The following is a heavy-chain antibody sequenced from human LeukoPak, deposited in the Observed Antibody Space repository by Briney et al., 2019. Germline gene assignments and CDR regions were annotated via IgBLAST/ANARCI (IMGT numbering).Heavy chain of an antibody. J-gene: IGHJ4*02. D-gene: IGHD6-19*01. CDR1: GGSISSYY. V-gene: IGHV4-59*01. Sequence: SETLSLTCTVSGGSISSYYWSWIRQPPGRGLQRIGDIYYSGSTNYNPSLKSRVTISVDTSKNQFSLRLTSVTAADTAVYYCAREGMAVGFARFPIFNYWGQGTLVTVSS. CDR3: AREGMAVGFARFPIFNY. CDR2: IYYSGST.